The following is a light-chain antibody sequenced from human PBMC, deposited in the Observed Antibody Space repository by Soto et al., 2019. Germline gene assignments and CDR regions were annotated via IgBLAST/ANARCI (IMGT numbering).Light chain of an antibody. CDR1: SSNIGANT. V-gene: IGLV1-44*01. J-gene: IGLJ3*02. Sequence: QSVLTQPPSASGTPGQTVTISCSGSSSNIGANTVNWFQHLPGTAPKLLIYSNNQRPSGVPDRGSGSKSGTSVTVAISGLQCEDEADYYCAAWDARLDGVVFGGGTKLTVL. CDR2: SNN. CDR3: AAWDARLDGVV.